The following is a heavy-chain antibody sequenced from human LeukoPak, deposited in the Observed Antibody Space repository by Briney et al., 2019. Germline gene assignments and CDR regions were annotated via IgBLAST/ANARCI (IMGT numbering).Heavy chain of an antibody. Sequence: SETLSVTCTVSGGSISSSSYYWGWIRQPPGKGLEWIGSIYYSGSTYYNSSLKSRVTMSVDMSKNQFSLLLTSVTAADTAVYYCARHLGSSGSYPFDYWGQGTLVTVSS. CDR1: GGSISSSSYY. J-gene: IGHJ4*02. CDR2: IYYSGST. V-gene: IGHV4-39*01. CDR3: ARHLGSSGSYPFDY. D-gene: IGHD3-10*01.